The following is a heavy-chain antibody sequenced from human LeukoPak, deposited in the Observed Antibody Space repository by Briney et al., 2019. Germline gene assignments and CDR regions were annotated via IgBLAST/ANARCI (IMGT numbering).Heavy chain of an antibody. J-gene: IGHJ5*02. D-gene: IGHD3-16*01. Sequence: GGSLRLSCAASGFTFSSYGMHWVRQAPGKGLEWVSVISGSGDTTYYADSVKGRFTISRDNSKNTLYLQMNSLRAEDTAVYYCAKDQGENWFDPWGQGTLVTVSS. V-gene: IGHV3-23*01. CDR1: GFTFSSYG. CDR2: ISGSGDTT. CDR3: AKDQGENWFDP.